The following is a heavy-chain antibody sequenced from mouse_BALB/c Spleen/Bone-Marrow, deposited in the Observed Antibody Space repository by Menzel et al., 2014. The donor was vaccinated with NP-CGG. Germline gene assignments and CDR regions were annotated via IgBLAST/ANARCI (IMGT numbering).Heavy chain of an antibody. CDR3: ARSTWSYYNGMDY. J-gene: IGHJ4*01. CDR1: GFTFSNFV. Sequence: EVMLVESGGGLVQPGGSRKLSCAASGFTFSNFVIHWVRQAPEKGLEWVAYISGVSSTIYYADTVKGRFTISRDNPKNTLFLQMTSLRSEDTAMYYCARSTWSYYNGMDYWGQGTSVTVSS. D-gene: IGHD1-1*01. V-gene: IGHV5-17*02. CDR2: ISGVSSTI.